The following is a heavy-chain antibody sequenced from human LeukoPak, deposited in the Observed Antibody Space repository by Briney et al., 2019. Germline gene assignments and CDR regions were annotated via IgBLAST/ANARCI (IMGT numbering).Heavy chain of an antibody. V-gene: IGHV3-21*01. CDR1: GFILRSYS. Sequence: GGSLRPSCAASGFILRSYSMNWVRQAPGKGLEWVSSISSSSSYIYYADSVKGRFTISRDNAKNSLYLQMNSLRAEDTAVYYCARDNVGATAWFDPWGQGTLVTVFS. J-gene: IGHJ5*02. CDR2: ISSSSSYI. D-gene: IGHD1-26*01. CDR3: ARDNVGATAWFDP.